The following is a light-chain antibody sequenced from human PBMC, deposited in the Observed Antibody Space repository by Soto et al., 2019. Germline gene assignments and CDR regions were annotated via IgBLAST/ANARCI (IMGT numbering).Light chain of an antibody. CDR3: QQYNSYSWT. CDR1: QSISAW. CDR2: DAS. J-gene: IGKJ1*01. V-gene: IGKV1-5*01. Sequence: EIKMTQSPSTLSTSVGDRVTITCRASQSISAWLAWYQQKPGKAPKLLIYDASTLESGVPSRFSGSGSGTEFTLTISSLQPDDFATYYCQQYNSYSWTFGQGTKADI.